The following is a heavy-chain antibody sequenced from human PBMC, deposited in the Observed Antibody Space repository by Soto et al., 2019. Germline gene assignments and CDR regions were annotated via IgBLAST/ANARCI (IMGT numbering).Heavy chain of an antibody. CDR1: GFTFSDYY. J-gene: IGHJ4*02. CDR2: ISSSGSTI. Sequence: GGSLRLSCAASGFTFSDYYMSWIRQAPGKGLEWDSYISSSGSTIYYEDSVKGRFTLSRDNAKNSLYLQMNGLRAEDTAVYYCARDRGNTVTWDYWGQGTLVTVSS. V-gene: IGHV3-11*01. CDR3: ARDRGNTVTWDY. D-gene: IGHD4-17*01.